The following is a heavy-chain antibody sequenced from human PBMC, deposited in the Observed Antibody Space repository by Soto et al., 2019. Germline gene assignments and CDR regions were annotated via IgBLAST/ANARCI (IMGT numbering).Heavy chain of an antibody. CDR3: TTDFPSIAARRGNY. J-gene: IGHJ4*02. V-gene: IGHV3-15*01. D-gene: IGHD6-6*01. CDR2: IKSKTDGGTT. CDR1: GFTFSNAW. Sequence: GGSLRLSCAASGFTFSNAWMSWVRQAPGKGLEWVGRIKSKTDGGTTDYAAPVKGRFTISRDDSKNTLYLQMNSLKTEDTAVYYCTTDFPSIAARRGNYWGQGTLVTVSS.